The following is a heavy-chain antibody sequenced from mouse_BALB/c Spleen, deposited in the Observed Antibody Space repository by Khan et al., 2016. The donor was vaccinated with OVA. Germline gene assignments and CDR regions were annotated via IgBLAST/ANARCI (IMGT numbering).Heavy chain of an antibody. CDR3: ATRYGKPFAF. CDR2: IDPPNDDS. V-gene: IGHV14-3*02. CDR1: GFTIKDTY. D-gene: IGHD2-1*01. Sequence: VQLQQPGPELVKPGASVKLSCSASGFTIKDTYIHWMKQTPEQGLEWIGRIDPPNDDSKYGPKFQAKAAFTADTSSNTAYLQLSSLTSEDTAVYYCATRYGKPFAFWGEGTMVSVSA. J-gene: IGHJ3*01.